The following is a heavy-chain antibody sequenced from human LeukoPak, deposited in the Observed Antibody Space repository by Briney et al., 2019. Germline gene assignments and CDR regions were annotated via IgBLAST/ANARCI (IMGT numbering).Heavy chain of an antibody. CDR1: GFTFSSYA. D-gene: IGHD1-26*01. CDR2: ISYDGSNK. Sequence: GGSLRLSCAASGFTFSSYAMLWVRQAPGKGLEWVAVISYDGSNKYYADSVKGRFTISRDNSKNTLYLQMNSLRAEDTAVYYCARGSLGTTTVDYWGQGTLVTVSS. J-gene: IGHJ4*02. CDR3: ARGSLGTTTVDY. V-gene: IGHV3-30*04.